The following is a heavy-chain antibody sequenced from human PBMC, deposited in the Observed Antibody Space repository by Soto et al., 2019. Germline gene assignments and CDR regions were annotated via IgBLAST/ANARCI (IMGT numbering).Heavy chain of an antibody. D-gene: IGHD3-10*01. V-gene: IGHV4-34*01. CDR2: INHSGST. CDR3: ARGPRGRGAYYYYYGMDV. Sequence: SETLSLTCAVYGGSFSGYYWSWIRQPPGKGLEWIGEINHSGSTNYNPSLKSRVTISVDTSKNQFSLKLSSVTAADTAVYYCARGPRGRGAYYYYYGMDVWGQGTTVTVSS. CDR1: GGSFSGYY. J-gene: IGHJ6*02.